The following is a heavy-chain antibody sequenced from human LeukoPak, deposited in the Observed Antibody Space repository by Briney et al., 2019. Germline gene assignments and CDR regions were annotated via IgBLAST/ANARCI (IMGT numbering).Heavy chain of an antibody. V-gene: IGHV3-30-3*01. J-gene: IGHJ4*02. D-gene: IGHD6-6*01. CDR3: ARGYRLVARKLDY. Sequence: GGSLRLSCAASGFTFSSYAMHWVRQAPGKGLEWVAVISYDGSNKYYADSVKGRFTISRDNSKNTLYLQMNSLRAEDTAVYYCARGYRLVARKLDYWGQGTLVTVSS. CDR1: GFTFSSYA. CDR2: ISYDGSNK.